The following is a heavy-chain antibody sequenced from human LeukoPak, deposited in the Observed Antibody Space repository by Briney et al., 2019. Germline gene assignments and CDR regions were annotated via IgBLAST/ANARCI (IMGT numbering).Heavy chain of an antibody. CDR1: GFTFSNYA. CDR2: ISGSGGTT. J-gene: IGHJ1*01. D-gene: IGHD3-22*01. V-gene: IGHV3-23*01. CDR3: AKEDNYDGSGYYLEYFQR. Sequence: GGSLRLSCAASGFTFSNYAMTWVRQAPGKGLEWVSAISGSGGTTYYADSVKGRFTISRDNSKNTVYLQMNSLRAEDTAIYYCAKEDNYDGSGYYLEYFQRWGQGTLVTVSS.